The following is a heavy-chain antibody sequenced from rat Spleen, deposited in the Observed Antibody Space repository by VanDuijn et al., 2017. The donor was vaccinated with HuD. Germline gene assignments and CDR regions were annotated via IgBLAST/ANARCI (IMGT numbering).Heavy chain of an antibody. CDR2: ISYGDRSGHSST. V-gene: IGHV5-29*01. Sequence: EVQLVESAGGLVQPGRSLKLSCATSGFTFSDYYMAWVRQAPTKGLEWVATISYGDRSGHSSTYYRDSVKGRFTISRDNAKSTLSLQMDSLRSEDTATYYCARRHYGYTDYFDYWGQGVMVTVSS. D-gene: IGHD1-9*01. CDR3: ARRHYGYTDYFDY. J-gene: IGHJ2*01. CDR1: GFTFSDYY.